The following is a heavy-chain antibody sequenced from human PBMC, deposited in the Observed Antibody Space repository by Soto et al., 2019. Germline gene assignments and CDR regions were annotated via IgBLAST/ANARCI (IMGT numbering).Heavy chain of an antibody. CDR1: GYTFTSYD. CDR2: MNPNSGNT. CDR3: ATQHYVWWSYKY. Sequence: ASVKVSCKASGYTFTSYDINWVRQATGQGLEWMGWMNPNSGNTGYAQKFQGRVTMTRNTSISTAYMELSSLRSADTAVYYCATQHYVWWSYKYWGQGTLGTVPQ. V-gene: IGHV1-8*01. D-gene: IGHD3-16*01. J-gene: IGHJ4*02.